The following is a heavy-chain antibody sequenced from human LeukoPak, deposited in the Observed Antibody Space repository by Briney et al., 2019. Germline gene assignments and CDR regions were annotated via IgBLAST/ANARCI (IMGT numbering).Heavy chain of an antibody. CDR2: IYPGDSDT. D-gene: IGHD3-9*01. CDR1: GYNFTNYL. J-gene: IGHJ4*02. V-gene: IGHV5-51*01. CDR3: ARLHAELRYFDWLSRFDY. Sequence: GESLKISCKGSGYNFTNYLIGWVRQMPGRGLEWVGIIYPGDSDTEYGPSFQGHVTISADKSINTAYLQWSNLRASDTAMYYCARLHAELRYFDWLSRFDYWGQGTLVTVSP.